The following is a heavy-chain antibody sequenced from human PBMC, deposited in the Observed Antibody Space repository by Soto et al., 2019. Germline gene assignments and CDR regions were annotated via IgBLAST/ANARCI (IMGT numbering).Heavy chain of an antibody. J-gene: IGHJ6*02. CDR2: IDPSGSYT. Sequence: GESLKISCKVSGYSFTSYWISWVRQMPGKGLEWMGRIDPSGSYTNYSPSFQGHVTISADKSISTAYLQWSSLKASDTAMYYCARQRGSPYIYYYYGMDVSGQGTTVTVSS. CDR3: ARQRGSPYIYYYYGMDV. D-gene: IGHD6-6*01. CDR1: GYSFTSYW. V-gene: IGHV5-10-1*01.